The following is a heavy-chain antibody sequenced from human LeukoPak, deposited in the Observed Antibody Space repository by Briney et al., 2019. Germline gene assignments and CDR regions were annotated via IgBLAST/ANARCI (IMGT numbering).Heavy chain of an antibody. CDR3: ARGVVPAASNWFDP. Sequence: SVKVSCKASGGTFSSYAISWVRQAPGQGLEWMGGIIPIFGTANYAQKFQGRVTITTDESTSTAYMELSSLRSEDTAVYYCARGVVPAASNWFDPWGQGTLVTVSS. CDR2: IIPIFGTA. CDR1: GGTFSSYA. J-gene: IGHJ5*02. D-gene: IGHD2-2*01. V-gene: IGHV1-69*05.